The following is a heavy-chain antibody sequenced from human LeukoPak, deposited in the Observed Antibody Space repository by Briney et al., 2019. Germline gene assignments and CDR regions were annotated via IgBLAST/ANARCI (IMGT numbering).Heavy chain of an antibody. Sequence: PSGTLSLTCAVSGGSLSSSNWWSWVRQPPGRGLEWIGEIYHSGSTNYNPSLKSRVTISVDKSKNQFSLKLSSVTAADTAVYYCARNGGWELLYYYYMGVWGKGTTVTVSS. J-gene: IGHJ6*03. V-gene: IGHV4-4*02. D-gene: IGHD1-26*01. CDR1: GGSLSSSNW. CDR2: IYHSGST. CDR3: ARNGGWELLYYYYMGV.